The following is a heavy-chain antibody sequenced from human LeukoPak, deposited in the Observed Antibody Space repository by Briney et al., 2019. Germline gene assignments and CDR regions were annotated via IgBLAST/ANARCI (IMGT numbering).Heavy chain of an antibody. CDR1: GFTFSDYY. V-gene: IGHV3-11*01. CDR3: AREQHYSSGLDY. D-gene: IGHD6-19*01. CDR2: ISSSGSTI. Sequence: GSLRLSCAASGFTFSDYYMSWIRQAPGKGLEWVSYISSSGSTIYYADSVKGRFTISRDNAKNSLYLQMNSLRAEGTAVYYCAREQHYSSGLDYWGQGTLVTVSS. J-gene: IGHJ4*02.